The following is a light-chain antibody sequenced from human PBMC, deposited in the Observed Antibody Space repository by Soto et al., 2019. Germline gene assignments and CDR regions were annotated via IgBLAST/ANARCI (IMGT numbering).Light chain of an antibody. J-gene: IGLJ1*01. CDR1: SSDVGAYNY. V-gene: IGLV2-14*01. Sequence: QSVLTQPASVSGSPGQSLTISCTGTSSDVGAYNYVSWYQQHPGKAPKLIIYDVNNRPSGVSNRLSGAKSGNTASLTISGLQAEDEADYYCTSYTTSSLYVFGTRTKVTVL. CDR2: DVN. CDR3: TSYTTSSLYV.